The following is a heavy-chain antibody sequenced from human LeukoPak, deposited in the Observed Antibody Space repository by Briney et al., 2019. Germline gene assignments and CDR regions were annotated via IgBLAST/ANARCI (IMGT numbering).Heavy chain of an antibody. J-gene: IGHJ4*02. Sequence: ASVKVSCKASGYTFTSYDINWVRQATGQGLEWMAWMNPNSGNTGYAQKFQGRVTITRDTSINTAYMEVNSLSSEDTAVYYCARGGGWSYVGFDYWGQGALVTVSS. CDR1: GYTFTSYD. D-gene: IGHD1-26*01. CDR2: MNPNSGNT. V-gene: IGHV1-8*03. CDR3: ARGGGWSYVGFDY.